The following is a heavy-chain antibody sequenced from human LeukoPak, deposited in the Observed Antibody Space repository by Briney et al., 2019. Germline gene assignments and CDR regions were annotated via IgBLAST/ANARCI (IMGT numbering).Heavy chain of an antibody. J-gene: IGHJ4*02. CDR1: GGTFSSYA. Sequence: SVTVSCKASGGTFSSYAISWVRQAPGQGLEGMGGIIPIFGTANYAQKFQGRVTITADESTSTAYMELSSLRSEDTAVYYCASGYCSGGSCYSFERYFDYWGQGTLVTVSS. V-gene: IGHV1-69*13. CDR2: IIPIFGTA. D-gene: IGHD2-15*01. CDR3: ASGYCSGGSCYSFERYFDY.